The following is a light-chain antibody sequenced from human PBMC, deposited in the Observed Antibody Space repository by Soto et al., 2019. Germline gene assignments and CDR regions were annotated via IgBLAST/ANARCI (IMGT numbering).Light chain of an antibody. CDR2: AAS. V-gene: IGKV1-39*01. J-gene: IGKJ1*01. CDR3: QQSYSTPWT. CDR1: QSISNY. Sequence: DIQMTQSPSSLSASVGDRVTITCRASQSISNYLNWYQQKPGKAPKLLIYAASSLQSGFPSRFSGGGSGTDFTLTISSLQPEDFATYYCQQSYSTPWTFGQGTKVEIK.